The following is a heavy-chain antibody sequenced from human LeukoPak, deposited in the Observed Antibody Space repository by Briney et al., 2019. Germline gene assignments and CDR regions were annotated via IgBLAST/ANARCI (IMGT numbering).Heavy chain of an antibody. CDR1: GFTFSSYA. D-gene: IGHD2-2*01. J-gene: IGHJ4*02. CDR2: ISGSGGST. CDR3: AADCSSTSCYGIDSSGWYY. V-gene: IGHV3-23*01. Sequence: AGGSLRLSCAASGFTFSSYAMSWVRQAPGKGLEWVSAISGSGGSTYYADSVKGRFTISRDNSKNTLYLQMNSLRAEDTAVYYCAADCSSTSCYGIDSSGWYYWGQGTLVTVSS.